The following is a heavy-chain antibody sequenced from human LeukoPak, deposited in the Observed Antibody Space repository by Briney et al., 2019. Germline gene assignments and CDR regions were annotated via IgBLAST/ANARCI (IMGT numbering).Heavy chain of an antibody. Sequence: KSSETLSLTCTVSGGSISSSIYYWGWFRQPPGKGLEWIGSIYYNVATYYNSSLKSRVTISVGTSKNHLSLKLSSVTAADTAVYYCARVRDGYNRNWAYWGQGTLVTVSS. D-gene: IGHD5-24*01. J-gene: IGHJ4*02. CDR3: ARVRDGYNRNWAY. CDR2: IYYNVAT. V-gene: IGHV4-39*02. CDR1: GGSISSSIYY.